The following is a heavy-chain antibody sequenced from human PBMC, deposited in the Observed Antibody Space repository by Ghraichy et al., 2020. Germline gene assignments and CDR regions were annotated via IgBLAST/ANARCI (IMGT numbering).Heavy chain of an antibody. J-gene: IGHJ6*02. V-gene: IGHV3-7*01. CDR2: IKQDGSEK. CDR1: GFTFSSYW. D-gene: IGHD3-3*01. CDR3: ATLKKAYYDFWSGYYNLGYYGMDV. Sequence: GGSLRLSCAASGFTFSSYWMSWVRQAPGKGLEWVANIKQDGSEKYYVDSVKGRFTISRDNAKNSLYLQMNSLRAEDTAVYYFATLKKAYYDFWSGYYNLGYYGMDVWGQGTTVTVSS.